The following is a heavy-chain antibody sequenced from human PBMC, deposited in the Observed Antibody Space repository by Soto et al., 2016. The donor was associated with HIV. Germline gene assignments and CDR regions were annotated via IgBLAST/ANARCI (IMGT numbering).Heavy chain of an antibody. J-gene: IGHJ4*02. CDR1: GFTVSSNY. CDR3: AGHRYDSSGYYTLDY. D-gene: IGHD3-22*01. Sequence: AASGFTVSSNYMSWVRQAPGKGLEWVSVIYSGGSTYYADSVKGRFTISRDNSKNTLYLQMNSLRAEDTAVYYCAGHRYDSSGYYTLDYWGQGTLVTVSS. V-gene: IGHV3-66*04. CDR2: IYSGGST.